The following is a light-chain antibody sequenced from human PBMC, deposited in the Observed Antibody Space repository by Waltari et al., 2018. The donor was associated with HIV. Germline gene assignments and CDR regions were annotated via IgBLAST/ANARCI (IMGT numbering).Light chain of an antibody. CDR1: NIGSKS. CDR3: QVWDSSSDLRV. J-gene: IGLJ3*02. CDR2: YDS. Sequence: SYVLTQPPPVSVAPGKTARITCGGNNIGSKSVNWYQQKPGQAPVLVIYYDSDRPSGIPERFSGSNSGNTATLTISRVEAGDEADYYCQVWDSSSDLRVFGGGTKLTVL. V-gene: IGLV3-21*04.